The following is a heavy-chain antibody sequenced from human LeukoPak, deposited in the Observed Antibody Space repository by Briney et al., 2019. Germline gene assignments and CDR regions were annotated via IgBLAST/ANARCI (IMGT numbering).Heavy chain of an antibody. CDR2: INHSGST. Sequence: SETLSLTCVVYGGSFSGYYWSWIRQPPGKGLEWIGEINHSGSTNYNPSLKSRVTISVDTSKNQFSLKLSSVTAADTAVYYCARGSSHYYDSSGYSLDYWGQGTLVTVSS. J-gene: IGHJ4*02. V-gene: IGHV4-34*01. CDR3: ARGSSHYYDSSGYSLDY. D-gene: IGHD3-22*01. CDR1: GGSFSGYY.